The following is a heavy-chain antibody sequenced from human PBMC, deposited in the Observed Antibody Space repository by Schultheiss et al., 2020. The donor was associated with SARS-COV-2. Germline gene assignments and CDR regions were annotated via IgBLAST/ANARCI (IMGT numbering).Heavy chain of an antibody. V-gene: IGHV1-69*13. J-gene: IGHJ3*02. CDR1: GGTFSSYA. CDR3: AKERMDWFDDAFDM. Sequence: SVKVSCKASGGTFSSYAISWVRQAPGQGLEWMGGIIPIFGTANYAQKFQGRVTITADESTSTAYMELSSLRAEDTARYYCAKERMDWFDDAFDMWGQGTMVTVSS. CDR2: IIPIFGTA. D-gene: IGHD3/OR15-3a*01.